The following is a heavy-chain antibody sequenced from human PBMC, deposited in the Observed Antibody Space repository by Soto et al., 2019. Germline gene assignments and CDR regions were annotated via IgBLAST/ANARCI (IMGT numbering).Heavy chain of an antibody. CDR2: IYYSGST. Sequence: SETLSLTCTVSGGSISSYYWSWIRQPPGKGLEWIGYIYYSGSTNYNPSLKSRVTISVDTSKNQFSLKLSSVTTADTAVYYCARRDFWSGYFDYWGQGTLVTVSS. CDR3: ARRDFWSGYFDY. J-gene: IGHJ4*02. CDR1: GGSISSYY. V-gene: IGHV4-59*08. D-gene: IGHD3-3*01.